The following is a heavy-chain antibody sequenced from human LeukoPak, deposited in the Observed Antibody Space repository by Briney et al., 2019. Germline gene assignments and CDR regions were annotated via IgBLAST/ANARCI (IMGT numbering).Heavy chain of an antibody. J-gene: IGHJ5*02. CDR1: GYTFTSYG. CDR2: ISAYNGNT. V-gene: IGHV1-18*01. D-gene: IGHD3-9*01. Sequence: ASVKVSCKASGYTFTSYGISWVRQAPGQGLEWMGWISAYNGNTNYAQKLQGRVTMTTDTSTSTAYMELRSLRSDDTAVYYCARIVLYYDILTGPRGSWFDPWGQGTLVTVFS. CDR3: ARIVLYYDILTGPRGSWFDP.